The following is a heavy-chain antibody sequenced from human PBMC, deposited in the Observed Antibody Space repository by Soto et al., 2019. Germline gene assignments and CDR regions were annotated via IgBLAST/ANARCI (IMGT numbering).Heavy chain of an antibody. V-gene: IGHV1-3*01. D-gene: IGHD3-22*01. CDR1: GYTFTSYA. Sequence: ASVKVSCKASGYTFTSYAMHWVRQAPGQRLEWMGWINAGNGNTKYSQKFQGRVTMTRDTSTSTAYTELRSLRSDDTAVYYCASHYDSSGYDAFDIWGQGTMVTVSS. CDR3: ASHYDSSGYDAFDI. CDR2: INAGNGNT. J-gene: IGHJ3*02.